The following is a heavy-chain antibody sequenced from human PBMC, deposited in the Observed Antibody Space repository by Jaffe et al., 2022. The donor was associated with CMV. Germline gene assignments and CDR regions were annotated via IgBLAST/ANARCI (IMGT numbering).Heavy chain of an antibody. D-gene: IGHD3-22*01. J-gene: IGHJ3*02. Sequence: EVQLVESGGGLVQPGGSLRLSCAASGFTVSSNYMSWVRQAPGKGLEWVSVIYSGGSTYYADSVKGRFTISRDNSKNTLYLQMNSLRAEDTAVYYCARELNYDSSGYYYSLYAFDIWGQGTMVTVSS. CDR3: ARELNYDSSGYYYSLYAFDI. CDR2: IYSGGST. V-gene: IGHV3-66*01. CDR1: GFTVSSNY.